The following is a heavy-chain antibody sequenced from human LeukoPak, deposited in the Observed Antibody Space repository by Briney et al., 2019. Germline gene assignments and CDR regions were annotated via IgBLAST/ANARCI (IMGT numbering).Heavy chain of an antibody. V-gene: IGHV3-66*04. CDR2: IYSGGST. CDR3: AGPRIAAAGWTDY. D-gene: IGHD6-13*01. Sequence: PGGSLRLSCAASGFTVSSNYMSWVRQAPGKGLEWVSVIYSGGSTYYADSVKGRFTISRDNSKNTLHLQMNSLRAEDTAVYYCAGPRIAAAGWTDYWGQGTLVTVSS. CDR1: GFTVSSNY. J-gene: IGHJ4*02.